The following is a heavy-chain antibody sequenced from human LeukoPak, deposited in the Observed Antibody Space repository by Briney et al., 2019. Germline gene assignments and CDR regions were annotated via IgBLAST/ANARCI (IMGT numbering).Heavy chain of an antibody. CDR2: IYYSGST. V-gene: IGHV4-30-4*08. Sequence: SQTLSLTCTVSGGSISSGDYYWSWIRQPPGKGLEWIGYIYYSGSTYYNPSLKSRVTISVDTSKNQFSLKLSSVTAADTAVYYCARAISRESGWYNYWGQGTRVTVSS. D-gene: IGHD6-19*01. CDR3: ARAISRESGWYNY. J-gene: IGHJ4*02. CDR1: GGSISSGDYY.